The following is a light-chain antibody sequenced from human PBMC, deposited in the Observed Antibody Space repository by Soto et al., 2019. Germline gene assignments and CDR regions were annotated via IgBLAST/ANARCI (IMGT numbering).Light chain of an antibody. V-gene: IGKV3-15*01. CDR1: QSISRK. CDR2: GAS. J-gene: IGKJ4*01. CDR3: QQYNNRPPLT. Sequence: MTQSPSTLSASVGDRVTITCRASQSISRKLAWYQQKPGQAPRLLIYGASTRATGIPARFSGSGSGTEFTLTISSLQSEDFAVYYCQQYNNRPPLTFGGGTKVDIK.